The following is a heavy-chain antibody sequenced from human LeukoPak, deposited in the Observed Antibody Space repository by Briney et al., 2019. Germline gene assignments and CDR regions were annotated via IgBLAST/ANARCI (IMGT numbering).Heavy chain of an antibody. Sequence: ASVKVSCKVSGYTFTEMSIHSVRQTPGKGLEWLGGIDPESGERVYAQNFRGRVTMSEDTSTDTAYMEVSSLRSEDTAIYYCADFGVVTNWFDPWGQGTLVTVSS. CDR3: ADFGVVTNWFDP. CDR1: GYTFTEMS. CDR2: IDPESGER. J-gene: IGHJ5*02. V-gene: IGHV1-24*01. D-gene: IGHD3-3*01.